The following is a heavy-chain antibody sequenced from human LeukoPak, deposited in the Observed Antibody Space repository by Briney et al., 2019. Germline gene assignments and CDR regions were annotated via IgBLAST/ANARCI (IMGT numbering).Heavy chain of an antibody. D-gene: IGHD2-15*01. J-gene: IGHJ4*02. Sequence: SGPVLLKPTATLTLTCTVSGLSLSNARMGVRWIRQPPGKALEWLAHIFSHGEKSYSTSLKSRLTISKDTSKSQVVLTMTNMDPVDTATYYCARIAVYCSGGSCHPHGFDYWGQETLVTVSS. CDR3: ARIAVYCSGGSCHPHGFDY. CDR1: GLSLSNARMG. V-gene: IGHV2-26*01. CDR2: IFSHGEK.